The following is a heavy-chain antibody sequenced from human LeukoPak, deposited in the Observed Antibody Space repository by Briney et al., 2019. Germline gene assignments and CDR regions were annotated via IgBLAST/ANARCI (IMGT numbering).Heavy chain of an antibody. J-gene: IGHJ4*02. D-gene: IGHD3-10*01. CDR3: ARVGVSQTWFGERQYFDY. CDR2: IYYSGST. V-gene: IGHV4-31*03. Sequence: SETLSLTRTVSGGSISSGGYYWSWIRQHPGKGLEWIGYIYYSGSTYYNPSLKSRVTISVDTSKNQFSLKLSSVTAADTAVYYCARVGVSQTWFGERQYFDYWGQGTLVTVSS. CDR1: GGSISSGGYY.